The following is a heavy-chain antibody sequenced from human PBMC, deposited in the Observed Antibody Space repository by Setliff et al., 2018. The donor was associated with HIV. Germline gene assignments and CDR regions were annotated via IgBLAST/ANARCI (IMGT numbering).Heavy chain of an antibody. D-gene: IGHD3-22*01. CDR3: ARAGTGHNYDSSGNTGEVTFDI. Sequence: VASVKVSCKASGYPFTTYGITWVRQAPGQGLEWMGWISAYNAKTNYAQKLQGRVTMTTDKSTTTVYMELRSLRSDDTAVYYCARAGTGHNYDSSGNTGEVTFDIWGQGTMVTVSS. V-gene: IGHV1-18*01. J-gene: IGHJ3*02. CDR2: ISAYNAKT. CDR1: GYPFTTYG.